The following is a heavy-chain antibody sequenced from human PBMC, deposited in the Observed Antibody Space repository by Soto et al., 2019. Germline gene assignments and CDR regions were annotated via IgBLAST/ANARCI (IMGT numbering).Heavy chain of an antibody. Sequence: LRLSCAASGFTFSSYAMHWVRQAPGKGLEWVAVISYDGSNKYYADSVKGRFTISRDNSKNTLYLQMNSLRAEDTAVYYCAREVRYSDGRQYYYYGMDVWGQGTTVTVAS. CDR3: AREVRYSDGRQYYYYGMDV. CDR1: GFTFSSYA. V-gene: IGHV3-30-3*01. D-gene: IGHD5-18*01. CDR2: ISYDGSNK. J-gene: IGHJ6*02.